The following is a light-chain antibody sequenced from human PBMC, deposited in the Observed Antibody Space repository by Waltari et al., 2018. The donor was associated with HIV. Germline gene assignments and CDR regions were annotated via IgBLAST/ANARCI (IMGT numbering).Light chain of an antibody. CDR3: HSHAGNLGV. CDR1: SYNIGAGHA. CDR2: DNI. J-gene: IGLJ3*02. Sequence: QSVLTQTPSVSGAPGQRVNIFCTGSSYNIGAGHAVHWYQLLPGNAPPVFIFDNISRPAGGPARFSGCRSVTSASLAINELRAEDEADYYCHSHAGNLGVFGGGTKVTVL. V-gene: IGLV1-40*01.